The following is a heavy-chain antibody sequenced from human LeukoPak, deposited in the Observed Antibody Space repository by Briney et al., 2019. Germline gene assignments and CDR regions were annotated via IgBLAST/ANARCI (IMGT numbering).Heavy chain of an antibody. CDR2: IYYSGST. Sequence: PSETLSLTCTVSGYSISSGYYWGWIRQPPGKGLEWIGSIYYSGSTYYNPSLKSRVTISVDTSKNQFSLKLSSVTAADTAVYYCARDASVSYWYFDLWGRGTLVTVSS. CDR1: GYSISSGYY. V-gene: IGHV4-38-2*02. J-gene: IGHJ2*01. CDR3: ARDASVSYWYFDL.